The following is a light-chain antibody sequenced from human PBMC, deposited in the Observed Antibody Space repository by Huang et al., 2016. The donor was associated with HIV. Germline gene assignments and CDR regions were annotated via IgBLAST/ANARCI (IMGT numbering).Light chain of an antibody. CDR3: QKYNSAPRIT. CDR2: AAS. CDR1: QGIRNY. V-gene: IGKV1-27*01. Sequence: DIQMTQSPSSLSASVGDRVTITCRASQGIRNYLAWYQQKPGKVPKLLIYAASTLQSGVPSRVSGSGSGTDFTLTISSLQPEDVATYYCQKYNSAPRITFGPGTKVDIK. J-gene: IGKJ3*01.